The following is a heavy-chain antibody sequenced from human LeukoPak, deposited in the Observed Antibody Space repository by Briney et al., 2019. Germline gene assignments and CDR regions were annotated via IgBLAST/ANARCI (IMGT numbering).Heavy chain of an antibody. J-gene: IGHJ4*02. CDR1: GGSISSYY. CDR3: ASGAPIYGDYYFDY. Sequence: PSETLSLTCTVSGGSISSYYWSWIRQPPGKGLEWIGYIYYSGSTNYNPSLKSRVTISVDTSKNQFSLKLSSVTAADTAVYYCASGAPIYGDYYFDYWGQGTLVTVSS. CDR2: IYYSGST. V-gene: IGHV4-59*08. D-gene: IGHD4-17*01.